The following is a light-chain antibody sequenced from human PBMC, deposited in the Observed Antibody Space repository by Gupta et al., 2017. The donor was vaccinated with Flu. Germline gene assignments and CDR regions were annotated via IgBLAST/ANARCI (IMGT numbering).Light chain of an antibody. CDR3: ASKTIDGLWV. V-gene: IGLV2-14*03. Sequence: SITIPFTGTKRYVGSYDYVSWYQQHTGTAPTLLIYDVTSRPSGASTRFSGSKSGNTASLTISGLQAEDEGCYFCASKTIDGLWVFGGGTELTVL. J-gene: IGLJ3*02. CDR1: KRYVGSYDY. CDR2: DVT.